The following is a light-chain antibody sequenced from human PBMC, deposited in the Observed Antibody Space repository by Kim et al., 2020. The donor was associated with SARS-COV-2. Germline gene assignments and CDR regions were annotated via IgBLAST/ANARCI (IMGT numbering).Light chain of an antibody. Sequence: SPGERGTPSCRASQNVHSTYLAWYQQTPGQAPRLLIYGASSRATGIPARFSGSGSGTEFRLTISRLEPEDFAVYYCQQYGLTPRTFGQGTKVDIK. J-gene: IGKJ1*01. CDR1: QNVHSTY. CDR2: GAS. CDR3: QQYGLTPRT. V-gene: IGKV3-20*01.